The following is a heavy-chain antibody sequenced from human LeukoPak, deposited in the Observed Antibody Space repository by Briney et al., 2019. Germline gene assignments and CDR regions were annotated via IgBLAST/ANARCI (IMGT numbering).Heavy chain of an antibody. J-gene: IGHJ3*02. CDR1: GGTFSSYA. CDR3: ASKARDAFDI. V-gene: IGHV1-69*04. CDR2: IIPILGIA. Sequence: SVKVSCKASGGTFSSYAMSWVRQAPGQGLEWMGRIIPILGIANYAQKFQGRVTITADKSTSTAYMELSSLRSEDAAVYYCASKARDAFDIWGQGTMVTVSS.